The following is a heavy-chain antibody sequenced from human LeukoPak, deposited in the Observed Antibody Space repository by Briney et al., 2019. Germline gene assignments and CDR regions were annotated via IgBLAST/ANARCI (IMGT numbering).Heavy chain of an antibody. Sequence: GASENFCFRASGYTYTTYDVNWVRQALGQTFEWMGWINTNTGNPTYAQGFTGRFVFSLDSSVSTAYLQISSLKAEDTAVYYCARVKYSSRRSYYYYMDVWGKGTTVTVSS. J-gene: IGHJ6*03. CDR1: GYTYTTYD. CDR2: INTNTGNP. V-gene: IGHV7-4-1*02. D-gene: IGHD6-13*01. CDR3: ARVKYSSRRSYYYYMDV.